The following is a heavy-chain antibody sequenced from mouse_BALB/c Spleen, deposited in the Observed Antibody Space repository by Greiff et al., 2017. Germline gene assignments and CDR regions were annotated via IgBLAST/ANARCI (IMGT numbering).Heavy chain of an antibody. CDR2: ISSGSSTI. V-gene: IGHV5-17*02. D-gene: IGHD1-2*01. CDR3: ARWNSLLRLQDY. Sequence: VQLKESGGGLVQPGGSRKLSCAASGFTFSSFGMHWVRQAPEKGLEWVAYISSGSSTIYYADTVKGRFTISRDNPKNTLFLQMTSLRSEDTAMYYCARWNSLLRLQDYWGQGTTLTVSS. CDR1: GFTFSSFG. J-gene: IGHJ2*01.